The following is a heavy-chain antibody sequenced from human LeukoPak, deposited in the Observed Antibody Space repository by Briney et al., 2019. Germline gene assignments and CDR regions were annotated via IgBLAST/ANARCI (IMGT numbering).Heavy chain of an antibody. V-gene: IGHV3-23*01. CDR2: ISGSGGST. CDR1: GFTVSSNY. Sequence: GGSLRLSCAASGFTVSSNYMSWVRQAPGKGLEWVSAISGSGGSTYYADSVKGRFTISRDNSKNTLYLQMNSLRAEDTAVYYCAKDQGSSGGDYFDYWGQGTLVTVSS. CDR3: AKDQGSSGGDYFDY. J-gene: IGHJ4*02. D-gene: IGHD6-19*01.